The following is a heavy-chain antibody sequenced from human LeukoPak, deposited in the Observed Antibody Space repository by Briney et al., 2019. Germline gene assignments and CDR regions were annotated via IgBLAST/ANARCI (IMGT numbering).Heavy chain of an antibody. J-gene: IGHJ4*02. D-gene: IGHD7-27*01. V-gene: IGHV1-2*02. CDR2: INPDSGGT. CDR1: GYTFTGYY. Sequence: ASVKVSCKASGYTFTGYYMHWLRQAPGQGLEWMGWINPDSGGTNHAQRFQGRVTMTRDTSISTAYMELSRLRSDDTAVYYCAILMGNFDYWGQGTLVTVSS. CDR3: AILMGNFDY.